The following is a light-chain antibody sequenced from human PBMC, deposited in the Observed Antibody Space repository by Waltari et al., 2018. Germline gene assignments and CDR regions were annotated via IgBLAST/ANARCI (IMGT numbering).Light chain of an antibody. J-gene: IGLJ7*01. CDR2: DVV. CDR1: SSDVGNYNF. V-gene: IGLV2-11*01. CDR3: CSYAGSYTFV. Sequence: QSALTQPRSVSGSPGQSVTISCSGTSSDVGNYNFVSWYHQHPGNAPKLLIYDVVKRPEGVPDRFSGSNSGNTASLSSSGLQTEDEADYYCCSYAGSYTFVFGGGTQLTVL.